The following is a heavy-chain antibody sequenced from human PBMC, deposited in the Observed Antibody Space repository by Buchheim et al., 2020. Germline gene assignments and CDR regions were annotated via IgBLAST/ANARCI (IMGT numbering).Heavy chain of an antibody. CDR2: IYHTGST. CDR3: ARTSSSSWFNFDY. D-gene: IGHD6-13*01. CDR1: GGSISSSNW. V-gene: IGHV4-4*02. Sequence: QVQLQESGPGLVKPSGTLSLTCAVSGGSISSSNWWSWVRQPPGKRLEWIGEIYHTGSTNDNPSLKSRVTMSVDKSKNHFSLELTSVTAADTAMYYCARTSSSSWFNFDYWGQGIL. J-gene: IGHJ4*02.